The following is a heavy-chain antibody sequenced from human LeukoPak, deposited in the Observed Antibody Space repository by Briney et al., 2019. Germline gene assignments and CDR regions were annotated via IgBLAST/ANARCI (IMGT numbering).Heavy chain of an antibody. CDR1: GGSISSYY. CDR2: INHSGST. Sequence: PSETLSLTCTVSGGSISSYYWSWIRQPPGKGLEWIGEINHSGSTNYNPSLKSRVTISVDTSKNQFSLKLSSVTAADTAVYYCARGNKRKRMVRGVIHFDYWGQGTLVTVSS. V-gene: IGHV4-34*01. CDR3: ARGNKRKRMVRGVIHFDY. J-gene: IGHJ4*02. D-gene: IGHD3-10*01.